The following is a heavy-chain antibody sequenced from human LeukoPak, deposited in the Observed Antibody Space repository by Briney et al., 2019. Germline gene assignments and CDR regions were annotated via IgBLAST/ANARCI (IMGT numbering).Heavy chain of an antibody. CDR3: AKDIAVATSDAFDI. D-gene: IGHD6-19*01. CDR1: GFTFSSYG. J-gene: IGHJ3*02. V-gene: IGHV3-30*02. Sequence: GGSLRLSCAASGFTFSSYGMHWVRQAPGKGLEWVAFIRYDGSNKYYADSVKGRFTISRDNSKNTLYLQMNSLRAEDTAVYYCAKDIAVATSDAFDIWGQGTMVTVSS. CDR2: IRYDGSNK.